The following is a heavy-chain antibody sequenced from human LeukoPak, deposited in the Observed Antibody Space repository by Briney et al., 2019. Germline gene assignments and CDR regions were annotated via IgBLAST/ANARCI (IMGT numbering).Heavy chain of an antibody. CDR3: ARDLAPGTTMPCWFDA. CDR1: GFTFSSFS. V-gene: IGHV3-21*01. D-gene: IGHD1-1*01. Sequence: PGGSLRLSCTGSGFTFSSFSMNWIRQAPRKGLEWVSFISYSGNNIYYTDSVKGRFTISRDDAKNLLYLQMNSLNADDTAIYFCARDLAPGTTMPCWFDAWGQGALVTVSS. CDR2: ISYSGNNI. J-gene: IGHJ5*02.